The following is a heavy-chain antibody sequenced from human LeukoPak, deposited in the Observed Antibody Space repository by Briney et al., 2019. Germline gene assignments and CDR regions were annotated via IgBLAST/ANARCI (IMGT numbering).Heavy chain of an antibody. J-gene: IGHJ4*02. D-gene: IGHD3-10*01. CDR3: ARLCLRYGSGSYYY. Sequence: ASVKVSCKASGDTFTSYDINWLRQATGQGLEWMGWMNPNSGNTGYAQKFQGRVTMTRNTSISTAYMELSSLRSEDTAVYYCARLCLRYGSGSYYYWGQGTLVTVSS. CDR1: GDTFTSYD. CDR2: MNPNSGNT. V-gene: IGHV1-8*01.